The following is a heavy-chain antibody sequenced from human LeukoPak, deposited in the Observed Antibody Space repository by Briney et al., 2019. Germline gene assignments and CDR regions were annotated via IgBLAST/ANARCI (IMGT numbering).Heavy chain of an antibody. CDR3: TTVSRDIVLMVYAENYYYYYMDV. CDR2: IKSKTDGGTI. CDR1: GFTLSNAW. J-gene: IGHJ6*03. Sequence: GGSLRLSCAASGFTLSNAWMSWVRQAPGKGLEWVGRIKSKTDGGTIDYAAPVKGRFTISRDDSKNTLYLQMNSLKTEETAVYYCTTVSRDIVLMVYAENYYYYYMDVWGKGTTVTVSS. D-gene: IGHD2-8*01. V-gene: IGHV3-15*01.